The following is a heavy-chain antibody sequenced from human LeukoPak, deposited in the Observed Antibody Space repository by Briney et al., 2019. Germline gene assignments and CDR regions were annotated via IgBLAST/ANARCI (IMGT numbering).Heavy chain of an antibody. CDR1: GFTFDDYG. CDR2: VNWNGGST. Sequence: GGSLRLSCAASGFTFDDYGMNWVRQAPGKGLEWVSGVNWNGGSTGFVDSVKGRFTISRDNAKNSLYLQMNSLRAEDTALYYCARDWSSSGYYYYGMDVWGQGTMVTVSS. V-gene: IGHV3-20*04. D-gene: IGHD3-22*01. J-gene: IGHJ6*02. CDR3: ARDWSSSGYYYYGMDV.